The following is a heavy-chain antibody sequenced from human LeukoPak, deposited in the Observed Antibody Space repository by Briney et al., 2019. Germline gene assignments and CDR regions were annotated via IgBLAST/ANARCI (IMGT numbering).Heavy chain of an antibody. Sequence: PSETLSLTCAVYGGSFSGYYWSWIRQPPGKGLEWIGYIYYSGSTNYNPSLKSRVTISVDTSKNQFSLKLSSVTAADTAVYYCARQAGFEESDDGGQGTLVTVSS. CDR3: ARQAGFEESDD. CDR2: IYYSGST. CDR1: GGSFSGYY. J-gene: IGHJ4*02. D-gene: IGHD3-9*01. V-gene: IGHV4-59*01.